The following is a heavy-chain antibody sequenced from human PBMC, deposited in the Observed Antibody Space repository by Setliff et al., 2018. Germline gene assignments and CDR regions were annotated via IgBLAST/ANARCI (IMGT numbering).Heavy chain of an antibody. CDR2: IYYTGST. J-gene: IGHJ4*02. Sequence: SETLSLTCTVSGGSISSSSHYWGWIRQPPGKGLEWIGSIYYTGSTYCNPSLKSRVTMSVDPSKRQFSLKLGSATAADTAVYYCARDMGQPYYFESWGLGTLVTVSS. V-gene: IGHV4-39*07. D-gene: IGHD1-1*01. CDR1: GGSISSSSHY. CDR3: ARDMGQPYYFES.